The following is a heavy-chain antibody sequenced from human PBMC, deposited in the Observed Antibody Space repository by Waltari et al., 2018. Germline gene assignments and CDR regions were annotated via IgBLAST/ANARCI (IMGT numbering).Heavy chain of an antibody. Sequence: QVQLQESGPGLVKPSETLSLTCTLSGSFYYLSWIRQPPGKGLECLGYASYSGSTYYNPSRQSRVTILVGSSRNQFSLQLSSVTAADTAVYYCATLGARYSNAFDVWGQGTMVTVSS. CDR2: ASYSGST. CDR1: GSFYY. CDR3: ATLGARYSNAFDV. J-gene: IGHJ3*01. V-gene: IGHV4-59*08. D-gene: IGHD2-15*01.